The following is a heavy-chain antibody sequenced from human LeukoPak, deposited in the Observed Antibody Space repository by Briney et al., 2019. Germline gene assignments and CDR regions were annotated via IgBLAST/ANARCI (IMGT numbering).Heavy chain of an antibody. CDR3: ARRPGGYDFGWFDP. Sequence: ATVKVSCKASGGTFSSYAISWVRQAPGQGLEWMGGIIPIFGTANYAQKFQGRVTITADESTSTAYMELSSLRSEDTAMYYCARRPGGYDFGWFDPWGQGTLVTVSS. J-gene: IGHJ5*02. V-gene: IGHV1-69*13. D-gene: IGHD5-12*01. CDR1: GGTFSSYA. CDR2: IIPIFGTA.